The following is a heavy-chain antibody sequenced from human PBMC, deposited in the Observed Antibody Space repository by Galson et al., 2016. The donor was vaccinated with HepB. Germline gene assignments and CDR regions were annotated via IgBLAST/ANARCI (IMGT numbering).Heavy chain of an antibody. CDR3: ARITDRGGYYYDNNDHSQYYFDY. Sequence: SVKVSCKASGYTFTSYAITWVRQAPGQGLEWMGWISGYNGKRNYAQQFQDRVTMTTDTSTSTAYMEVRSLRSDDTAVYYCARITDRGGYYYDNNDHSQYYFDYWGQGTLISVSS. J-gene: IGHJ4*02. D-gene: IGHD3-22*01. CDR2: ISGYNGKR. CDR1: GYTFTSYA. V-gene: IGHV1-18*01.